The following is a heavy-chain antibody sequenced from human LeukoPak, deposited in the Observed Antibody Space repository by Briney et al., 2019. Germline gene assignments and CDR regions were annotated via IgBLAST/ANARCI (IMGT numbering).Heavy chain of an antibody. CDR2: INQDGSEK. J-gene: IGHJ5*02. CDR3: TRDHRGRPWEWFDP. D-gene: IGHD1-26*01. CDR1: NGSISSYF. V-gene: IGHV3-7*01. Sequence: ETLSLTCTVSNGSISSYFWSWIRQPAGKGLEWVAYINQDGSEKNYADSVKGRFTVSRDNAKNSLFLEMNSLRVDDTFMYYCTRDHRGRPWEWFDPWGQGTLVTVSS.